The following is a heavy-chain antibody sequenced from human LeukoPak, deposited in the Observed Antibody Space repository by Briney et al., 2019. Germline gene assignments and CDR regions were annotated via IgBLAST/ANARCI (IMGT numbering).Heavy chain of an antibody. V-gene: IGHV4-34*01. D-gene: IGHD2-15*01. CDR3: ASRTDEYGGGSPRQANYYFDY. CDR1: GGSFSGYY. CDR2: IDHSTST. J-gene: IGHJ4*02. Sequence: SETLSLTRAVYGGSFSGYYWSWIRQPPGKGLEWIGEIDHSTSTNYNPSLKSRVTISVDTSKNQFSPKLSSVTAADTAVYYCASRTDEYGGGSPRQANYYFDYWGQGTLVTVSS.